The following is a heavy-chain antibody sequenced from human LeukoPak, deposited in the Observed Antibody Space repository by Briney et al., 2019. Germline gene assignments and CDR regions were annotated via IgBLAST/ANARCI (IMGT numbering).Heavy chain of an antibody. CDR2: ISGSGGST. J-gene: IGHJ4*02. Sequence: HPSGTLSLTCAVSGGSISSSNWWTWVRQAPGKGLEWVSAISGSGGSTYYADSVKGRFTISRDNSKNTLYLQMNSLRAEDTAVYYCAKTAGIVGATRVDYWGQGTLVTVSS. CDR3: AKTAGIVGATRVDY. CDR1: GGSISSSN. D-gene: IGHD1-26*01. V-gene: IGHV3-23*01.